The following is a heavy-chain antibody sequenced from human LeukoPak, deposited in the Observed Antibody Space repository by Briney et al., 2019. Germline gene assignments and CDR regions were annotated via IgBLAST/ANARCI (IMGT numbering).Heavy chain of an antibody. D-gene: IGHD1-26*01. J-gene: IGHJ4*02. CDR1: GFTFSTYS. Sequence: PGGTLRLSCAASGFTFSTYSMSWVRQAPGKGLEWVSVISGNGGDTFYADSVKGRFTISRDNSKHTLFLQMNSLRDEDTAVYYCAKGRTLVGGSTRSDDCWGQGTLVTVSS. V-gene: IGHV3-23*01. CDR2: ISGNGGDT. CDR3: AKGRTLVGGSTRSDDC.